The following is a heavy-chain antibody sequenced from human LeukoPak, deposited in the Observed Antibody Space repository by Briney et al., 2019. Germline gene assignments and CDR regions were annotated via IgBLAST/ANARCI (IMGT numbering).Heavy chain of an antibody. V-gene: IGHV4-4*07. D-gene: IGHD5-12*01. CDR2: IYTSGST. J-gene: IGHJ6*03. CDR3: ATRGYSGLYYYMDV. Sequence: SETLSLTCTVPGGSISNYYWTWIRQPAGRGLEWIGRIYTSGSTNYNPSLKSRVTISVDTSKNQFSLKLSSVTAADTAVYYCATRGYSGLYYYMDVWGKGTTVTISS. CDR1: GGSISNYY.